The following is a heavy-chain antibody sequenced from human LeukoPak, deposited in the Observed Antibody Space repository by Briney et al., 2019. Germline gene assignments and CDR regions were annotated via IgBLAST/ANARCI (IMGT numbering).Heavy chain of an antibody. Sequence: SETLSLTCTVSGGSISSSNYYWGWIRQPPGRGLDWVASMYFGGTTYYNPSLKSRVTISVDTSKNQFSLNLRSVTAADTAVYYCARGGFSGGILRYFDLWGRGTLVTVSS. CDR3: ARGGFSGGILRYFDL. V-gene: IGHV4-39*07. CDR1: GGSISSSNYY. D-gene: IGHD2-15*01. J-gene: IGHJ2*01. CDR2: MYFGGTT.